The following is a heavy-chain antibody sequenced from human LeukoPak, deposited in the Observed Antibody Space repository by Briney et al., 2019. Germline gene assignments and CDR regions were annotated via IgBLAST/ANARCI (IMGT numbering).Heavy chain of an antibody. D-gene: IGHD1-26*01. J-gene: IGHJ3*02. V-gene: IGHV1-3*01. CDR2: INAGNGNT. Sequence: ASVKASCKASGYTFTSYAMHWVRQAPGQRLEWMGWINAGNGNTKYSQKFQGRVTITRDTSASTAYMELSSLRSEDTAVYYCARVEWELLDAFDIWGQGTMVTVSS. CDR1: GYTFTSYA. CDR3: ARVEWELLDAFDI.